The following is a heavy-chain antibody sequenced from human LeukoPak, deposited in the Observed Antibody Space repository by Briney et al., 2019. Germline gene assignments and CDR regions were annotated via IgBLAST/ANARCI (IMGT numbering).Heavy chain of an antibody. J-gene: IGHJ4*02. D-gene: IGHD6-19*01. CDR1: GYTFTSYY. CDR2: ISAYNGNT. Sequence: ASVKVSCKSSGYTFTSYYMHWVRQAPGQGLEWMGWISAYNGNTNYAQKLQGRVTMTTDTSTSTAYMELRSLRSDDTAVYYCARKGIAVAGTDYWGQGTLVTVSS. V-gene: IGHV1-18*04. CDR3: ARKGIAVAGTDY.